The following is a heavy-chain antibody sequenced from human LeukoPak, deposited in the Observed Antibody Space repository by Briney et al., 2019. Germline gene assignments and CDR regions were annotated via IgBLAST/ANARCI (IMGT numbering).Heavy chain of an antibody. J-gene: IGHJ4*02. D-gene: IGHD3-9*01. V-gene: IGHV1-46*01. CDR1: GYTFTSYY. CDR3: ARSSLVLRYFDWLLQYYFDS. CDR2: INPSGGST. Sequence: ASVKVSCKASGYTFTSYYMHWVRQAPGQGLEWMGIINPSGGSTSYAQKFQGRVTMTRDTSTSTVYMELSSLRSEDTAVYYCARSSLVLRYFDWLLQYYFDSWGQGTLVTVSS.